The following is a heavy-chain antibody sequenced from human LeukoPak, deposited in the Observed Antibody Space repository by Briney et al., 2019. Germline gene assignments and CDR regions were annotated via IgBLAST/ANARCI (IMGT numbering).Heavy chain of an antibody. Sequence: TGGSLRLSCAASGFTFSIYSMNWVRQAPGKGLEWLSSITSSSNYIYYADSVKGRFTISRDNVQNSLYLQMNSLRAEDTAMYYSARDRGYFDNWGQGTLVTVSS. CDR2: ITSSSNYI. CDR3: ARDRGYFDN. J-gene: IGHJ4*02. V-gene: IGHV3-21*01. CDR1: GFTFSIYS.